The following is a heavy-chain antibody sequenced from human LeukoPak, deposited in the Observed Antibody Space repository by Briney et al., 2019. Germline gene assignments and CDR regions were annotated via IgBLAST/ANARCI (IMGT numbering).Heavy chain of an antibody. CDR1: GYIFTGYY. CDR3: ARGGNWQQLVEYYFDY. J-gene: IGHJ4*02. V-gene: IGHV1-2*02. D-gene: IGHD6-13*01. Sequence: ASVMVSCKASGYIFTGYYIHWVRQAAGQGLDWMGCINPNSGVTRYAQKFQGRVTTTRDTSINTAYMEVSRLRSDDTAVYYCARGGNWQQLVEYYFDYWGQGTLVTVSS. CDR2: INPNSGVT.